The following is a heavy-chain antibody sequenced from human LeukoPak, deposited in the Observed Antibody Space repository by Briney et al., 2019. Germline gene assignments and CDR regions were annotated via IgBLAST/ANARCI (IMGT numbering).Heavy chain of an antibody. CDR2: ISGSGGST. Sequence: GGSLRLSCAASGFTFSSYAMSWVRQAPGKGLEWVSAISGSGGSTYYADSEKGRFTISRDNSKNTLYLQMNGLRAEDTAVYYCAKRWNGSGSYFFDYWGQGTLVTVSS. CDR3: AKRWNGSGSYFFDY. V-gene: IGHV3-23*01. CDR1: GFTFSSYA. D-gene: IGHD3-10*01. J-gene: IGHJ4*02.